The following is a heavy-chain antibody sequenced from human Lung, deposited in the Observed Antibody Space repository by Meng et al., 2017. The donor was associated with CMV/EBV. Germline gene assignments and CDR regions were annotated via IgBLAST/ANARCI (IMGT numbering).Heavy chain of an antibody. CDR1: GFTFDTYG. Sequence: GGSLRLSCAASGFTFDTYGMHWVRQAPGKGLGWLAFIRHDGSNKFYGDSVKGRFTVSRDNSKNTLYLQMNSLGAEETAIYYCAKDQLLFGGPNAYFDDWGQGTLVXVSS. CDR3: AKDQLLFGGPNAYFDD. J-gene: IGHJ4*02. V-gene: IGHV3-30*02. D-gene: IGHD3-16*01. CDR2: IRHDGSNK.